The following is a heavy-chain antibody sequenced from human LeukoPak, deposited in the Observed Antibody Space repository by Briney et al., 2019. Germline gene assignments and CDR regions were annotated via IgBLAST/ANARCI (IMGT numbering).Heavy chain of an antibody. J-gene: IGHJ4*02. D-gene: IGHD3-22*01. CDR2: ISSSGSTI. CDR3: ARAADYYDSSGYQYYFDY. CDR1: GFTFSTYE. V-gene: IGHV3-48*03. Sequence: GGSLRLSCAASGFTFSTYEMNWVRQAPGKGREWVSYISSSGSTIYYADSVKGRFTISRDNAKNSLYLQMNSLRAEDTAVYYCARAADYYDSSGYQYYFDYWGQGTLVTVSS.